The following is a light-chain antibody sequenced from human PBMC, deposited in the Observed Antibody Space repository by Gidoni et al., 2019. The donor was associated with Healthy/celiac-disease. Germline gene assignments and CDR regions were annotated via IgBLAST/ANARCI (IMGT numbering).Light chain of an antibody. CDR1: QSVSSSY. CDR2: GAS. Sequence: EIVFTQSPGTLSLSPGERATLSCRASQSVSSSYLALYQQKPGQAPRLLIYGASSRATGIPDRFSGSGSGTDFTLTISRLEPEDFAVYYCQQYGSSPPLTFGGGTKVEIK. J-gene: IGKJ4*01. CDR3: QQYGSSPPLT. V-gene: IGKV3-20*01.